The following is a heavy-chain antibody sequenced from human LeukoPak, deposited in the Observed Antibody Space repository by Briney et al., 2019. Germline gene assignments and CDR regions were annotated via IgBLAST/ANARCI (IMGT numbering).Heavy chain of an antibody. CDR1: EYTFTGYY. Sequence: ASVKVSCKASEYTFTGYYMHWVRQAPGQGLEWMGRINPNSGGTNYAQKFQGRVTMTRDTSISTAYMELSRLRSDDTAVYYCARGRRTYYDCWSAKYYFDYWGQGTLVTVSS. D-gene: IGHD3-3*01. V-gene: IGHV1-2*06. J-gene: IGHJ4*02. CDR3: ARGRRTYYDCWSAKYYFDY. CDR2: INPNSGGT.